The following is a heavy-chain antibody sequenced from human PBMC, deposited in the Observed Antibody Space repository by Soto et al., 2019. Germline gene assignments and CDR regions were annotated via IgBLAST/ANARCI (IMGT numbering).Heavy chain of an antibody. CDR2: IYSGGST. Sequence: PGGSLRLSCAASGFTFSSNYMSWVRQAPGKGLEWGSVIYSGGSTYYADSVKGRFTISRDTSKNTLYIQMNSLRAEDTAVYYCARGLVVATYIGYGMDVWGQGTTVTVSS. D-gene: IGHD2-15*01. V-gene: IGHV3-53*01. CDR1: GFTFSSNY. J-gene: IGHJ6*02. CDR3: ARGLVVATYIGYGMDV.